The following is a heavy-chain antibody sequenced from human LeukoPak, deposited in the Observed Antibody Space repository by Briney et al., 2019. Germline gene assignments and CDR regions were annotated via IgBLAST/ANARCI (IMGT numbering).Heavy chain of an antibody. Sequence: PSETLSLTCTVSGGSISSYYWSWIRQPAGKGLEWIGRIYTSGSTNYNPSLKSRVTMSVDTSKNQFSLKLSSVTAADTAVYYCARLSYGSGYYYYMDVWGKGTTVTVSS. D-gene: IGHD3-10*01. J-gene: IGHJ6*03. CDR3: ARLSYGSGYYYYMDV. CDR2: IYTSGST. V-gene: IGHV4-4*07. CDR1: GGSISSYY.